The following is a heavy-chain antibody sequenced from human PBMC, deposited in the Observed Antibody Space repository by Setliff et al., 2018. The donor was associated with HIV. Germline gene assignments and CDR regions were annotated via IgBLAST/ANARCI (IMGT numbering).Heavy chain of an antibody. CDR3: AKTSGWTTIDY. CDR2: IKQDGSNK. CDR1: GFTFSSHW. D-gene: IGHD6-19*01. V-gene: IGHV3-7*01. J-gene: IGHJ4*02. Sequence: GGSLRLSCAASGFTFSSHWMSWVRQAPGKGLEWVANIKQDGSNKYYADSVKGRFTISRDDSKNTVYLQMNSLRAEDTAVYYCAKTSGWTTIDYWGQGTLVTVSS.